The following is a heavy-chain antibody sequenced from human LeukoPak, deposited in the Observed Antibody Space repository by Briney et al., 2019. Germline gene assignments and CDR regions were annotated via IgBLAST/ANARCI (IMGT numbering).Heavy chain of an antibody. CDR2: VSGSGGNT. CDR1: GFTFSTYA. D-gene: IGHD1-7*01. CDR3: ARAHNWKYGTFDY. J-gene: IGHJ4*02. V-gene: IGHV3-23*01. Sequence: GSLRLSGAASGFTFSTYAMSWVRQAPGKGLEWVATVSGSGGNTHYADSVKGRFTISRDNAKNSLYLQMNSLRVEDTAVYYCARAHNWKYGTFDYWGQGTLVTVSS.